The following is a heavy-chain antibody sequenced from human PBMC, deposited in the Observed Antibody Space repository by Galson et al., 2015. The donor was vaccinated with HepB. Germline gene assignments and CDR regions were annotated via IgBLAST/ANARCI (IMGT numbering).Heavy chain of an antibody. CDR2: ISGSGGST. J-gene: IGHJ3*02. CDR1: GFTFSSYA. D-gene: IGHD1-26*01. CDR3: AKDSLGVSAFDI. V-gene: IGHV3-23*01. Sequence: SLRLSCAASGFTFSSYAMSWVRQAPGKGLEWVSAISGSGGSTYYADSVKGRFTISRDNSKNTLYLQMNSLRAEDTAVYYCAKDSLGVSAFDIWGQGTMVTVSS.